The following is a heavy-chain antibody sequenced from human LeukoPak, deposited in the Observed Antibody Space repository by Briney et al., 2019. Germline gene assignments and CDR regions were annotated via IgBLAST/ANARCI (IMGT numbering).Heavy chain of an antibody. CDR2: RKEDGSEK. V-gene: IGHV3-7*01. CDR3: YCGNYSGFDN. Sequence: GGSLRLSHSASGLTFSSYWMIWIHPAPAKGREWVATRKEDGSEKYYVDSVKGRFTISRDNAKNSLYLQMNSLRAEDTAVYYCYCGNYSGFDNWGQGTQVTVSS. D-gene: IGHD1-26*01. CDR1: GLTFSSYW. J-gene: IGHJ4*02.